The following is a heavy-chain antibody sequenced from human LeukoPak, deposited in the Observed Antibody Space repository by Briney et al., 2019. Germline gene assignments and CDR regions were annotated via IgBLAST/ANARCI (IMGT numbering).Heavy chain of an antibody. CDR3: ARSVDCGNYLVVGWFDP. CDR1: GGSISNYY. CDR2: IYYSGST. J-gene: IGHJ5*02. D-gene: IGHD4-11*01. V-gene: IGHV4-59*01. Sequence: SETLSLTCTVSGGSISNYYWSWIRQPPGKGLEWIGYIYYSGSTNYNPSLKSRVTISVDTSKNQFSLKLSSVTAADTAVYYCARSVDCGNYLVVGWFDPWGQGTLVTVSS.